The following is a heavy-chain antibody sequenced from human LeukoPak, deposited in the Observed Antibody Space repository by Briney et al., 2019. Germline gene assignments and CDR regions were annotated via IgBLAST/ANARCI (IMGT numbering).Heavy chain of an antibody. CDR3: ARGGYYGSGNDFRFDP. V-gene: IGHV4-38-2*02. CDR1: NYSISSGYY. J-gene: IGHJ5*02. CDR2: VYRSGST. Sequence: SETLSLTCTVSNYSISSGYYWGWIRQPPGKGLEWIASVYRSGSTYYKSSLKSRVTISVDTSKNQFSLKLSSVTAADTAVYYCARGGYYGSGNDFRFDPWGQGTLVTVSS. D-gene: IGHD3-10*01.